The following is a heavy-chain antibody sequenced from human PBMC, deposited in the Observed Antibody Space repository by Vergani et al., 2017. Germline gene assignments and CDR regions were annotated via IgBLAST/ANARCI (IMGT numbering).Heavy chain of an antibody. CDR3: ARQQGSSSGWYRLDY. CDR2: NYYSGST. V-gene: IGHV4-59*08. Sequence: QVQLQESGPGLVKPSETLSLTCTVSGGSISSYYWSWIRQPPGKGLEWIGYNYYSGSTNYNPSLKSRVTISVDTSKNQFSLKLSSVTAADTAVYYCARQQGSSSGWYRLDYWGQGTLVTVSS. J-gene: IGHJ4*02. CDR1: GGSISSYY. D-gene: IGHD6-19*01.